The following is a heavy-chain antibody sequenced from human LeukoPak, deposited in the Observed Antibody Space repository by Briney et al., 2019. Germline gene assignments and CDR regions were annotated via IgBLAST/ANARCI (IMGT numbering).Heavy chain of an antibody. CDR3: ARGGIAAD. CDR2: INHSGST. Sequence: ASETLSLTCAVYGGSFSGYYWSWIRQPPGKGLEWIGEINHSGSTNYNPSLKSRVTISVDTSKNQFSLKLSSVTAADTAVYYCARGGIAADWGQGTLVTVSS. D-gene: IGHD6-13*01. CDR1: GGSFSGYY. V-gene: IGHV4-34*01. J-gene: IGHJ4*02.